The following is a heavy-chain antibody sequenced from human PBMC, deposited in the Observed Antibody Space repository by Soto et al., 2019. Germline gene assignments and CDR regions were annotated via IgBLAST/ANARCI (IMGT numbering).Heavy chain of an antibody. D-gene: IGHD3-3*01. V-gene: IGHV1-2*04. Sequence: ASVKVSCKASGYTFTGYYMHWVRQAPGQGLEWTGWINPNSGGTNYAQKFQGWVTMTRDTSISTAYMELSRLRSDDTAVYYCAREGGGLRLYYDFWSGYPYYGMDVWGQGTTVTVSS. CDR2: INPNSGGT. CDR1: GYTFTGYY. J-gene: IGHJ6*02. CDR3: AREGGGLRLYYDFWSGYPYYGMDV.